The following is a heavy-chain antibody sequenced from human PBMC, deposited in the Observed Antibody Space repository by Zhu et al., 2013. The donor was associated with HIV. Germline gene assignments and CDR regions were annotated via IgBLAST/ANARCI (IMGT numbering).Heavy chain of an antibody. Sequence: QVQLVQSGAEVKKPGDSVKVSCTTSGYIFSTHGITWVRQAPGQGLEWMGYINPNTGATTFAQKFQGRVILTADTSMGAGFLELTRLTSDDTAVYYCARGLGLVFAVVVWGQGTLGHRLL. CDR2: INPNTGAT. CDR1: GYIFSTHG. CDR3: ARGLGLVFAVVV. V-gene: IGHV1-18*01. J-gene: IGHJ4*02. D-gene: IGHD3-3*01.